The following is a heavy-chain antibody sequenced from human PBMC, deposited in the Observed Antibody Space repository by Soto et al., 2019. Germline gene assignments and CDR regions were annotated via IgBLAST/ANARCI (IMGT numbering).Heavy chain of an antibody. CDR2: IYSGGST. CDR1: GFTVSSNY. D-gene: IGHD3-22*01. J-gene: IGHJ4*02. V-gene: IGHV3-53*01. CDR3: ARVKREYDSSGYYCLYYFDY. Sequence: GGSLRLSCAASGFTVSSNYMSWVRQAPGKGLEWVSVIYSGGSTYYADSVKGRFTISRDNSKNTLYLQMNSLSAEDTAVYYCARVKREYDSSGYYCLYYFDYWGQGTLVTVSS.